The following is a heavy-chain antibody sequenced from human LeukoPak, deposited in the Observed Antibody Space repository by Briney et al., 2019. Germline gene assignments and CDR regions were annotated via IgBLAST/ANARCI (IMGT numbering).Heavy chain of an antibody. V-gene: IGHV4-39*02. Sequence: SETLSLTCTVSGGSISSSGYYWGWIRQPPGKGLEWIGNIYYGGNTYYNPSLKSRLTISVDTSKNQFSLKLSSVTAADTAVYYCARDPLEDHYMDVWGKGTTVTVSS. D-gene: IGHD1-1*01. CDR3: ARDPLEDHYMDV. CDR2: IYYGGNT. J-gene: IGHJ6*03. CDR1: GGSISSSGYY.